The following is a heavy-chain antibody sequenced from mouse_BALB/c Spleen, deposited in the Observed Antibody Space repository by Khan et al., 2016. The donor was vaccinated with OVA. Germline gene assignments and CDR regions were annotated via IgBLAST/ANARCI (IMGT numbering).Heavy chain of an antibody. CDR1: GYTFTSNT. Sequence: QMQLEESGAELSRPGASVKMSCKASGYTFTSNTMHWVKQRPGQGLEWIGYINPRSDYTIYSQKFKDKATLTADISSSTAYMQLSSLTSDDSAVXYCARRTTGYAMDYWGQGTSVTVSS. J-gene: IGHJ4*01. V-gene: IGHV1-4*01. CDR2: INPRSDYT. D-gene: IGHD2-14*01. CDR3: ARRTTGYAMDY.